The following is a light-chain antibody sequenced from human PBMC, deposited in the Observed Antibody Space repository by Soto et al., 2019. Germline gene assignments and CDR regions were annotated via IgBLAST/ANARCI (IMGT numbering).Light chain of an antibody. CDR2: GAS. V-gene: IGKV3-20*01. CDR3: QQYGRSPLT. CDR1: LSISSNY. Sequence: IVLTQSPGTLSLSPGERATLSCRAALSISSNYLAWYQQKPGQAPRLLIYGASSRATGIPDRFSGSGSGTDFTLTISRLEPEDFAVYYCQQYGRSPLTFGGGTKVEIK. J-gene: IGKJ4*01.